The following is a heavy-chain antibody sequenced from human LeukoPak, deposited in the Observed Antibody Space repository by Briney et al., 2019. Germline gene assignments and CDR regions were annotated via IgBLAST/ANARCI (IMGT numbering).Heavy chain of an antibody. CDR1: GGSFSGYY. V-gene: IGHV4-34*01. CDR2: INHSGST. Sequence: SETLSLTCAVYGGSFSGYYWSWIRQPPGKGLEWIGEINHSGSTNYNPSLKSRVTISVDTSKNQFSLKLSSVTAADTAVYYRARGPSRQLLSWFDPWGQGTLVTVSS. D-gene: IGHD2-2*01. CDR3: ARGPSRQLLSWFDP. J-gene: IGHJ5*02.